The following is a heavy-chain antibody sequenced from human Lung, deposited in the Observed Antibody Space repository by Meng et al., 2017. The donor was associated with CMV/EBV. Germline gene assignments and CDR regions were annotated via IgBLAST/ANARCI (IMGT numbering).Heavy chain of an antibody. J-gene: IGHJ6*02. CDR3: ARVPRSRYYYYGMDV. Sequence: SCAASGFTFSSYEMNWVRQAPGKGLEWVSYISSSGSTIYYADSVKGRFTISRDNAKNSLYLQMNSLRAEDTAVYYCARVPRSRYYYYGMDVWGQEPTVTVSS. D-gene: IGHD3-10*01. V-gene: IGHV3-48*03. CDR2: ISSSGSTI. CDR1: GFTFSSYE.